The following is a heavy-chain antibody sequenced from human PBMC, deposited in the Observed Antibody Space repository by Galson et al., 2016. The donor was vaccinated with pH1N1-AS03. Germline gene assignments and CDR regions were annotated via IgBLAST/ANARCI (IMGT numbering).Heavy chain of an antibody. CDR2: IYHSGST. CDR1: GYSISSGYC. V-gene: IGHV4-38-2*01. D-gene: IGHD6-13*01. J-gene: IGHJ4*02. Sequence: SETLSLTCAVSGYSISSGYCWGWIRQPPGKGLEWIGSIYHSGSTYYNPSLKRRVTISIDTSKNQFSLKLSSVTAADTAVYYCARSDRVLTAASTRPEGGDYWGQGTLVTVSS. CDR3: ARSDRVLTAASTRPEGGDY.